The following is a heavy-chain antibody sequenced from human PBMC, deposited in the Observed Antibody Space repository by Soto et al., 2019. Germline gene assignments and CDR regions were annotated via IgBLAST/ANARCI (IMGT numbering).Heavy chain of an antibody. CDR1: GYTFTSYG. CDR2: ISAYNGNT. V-gene: IGHV1-18*03. J-gene: IGHJ6*02. CDR3: ARDPWEYCSGGSCYTTPYYGMDV. D-gene: IGHD2-15*01. Sequence: ASVKVSCKASGYTFTSYGISWVRQAPGQGLEWMGWISAYNGNTNYAQKLQGRVTMTTDTSTSTAYMELRSLRSDDMAVYYCARDPWEYCSGGSCYTTPYYGMDVWGQGTTVTVSS.